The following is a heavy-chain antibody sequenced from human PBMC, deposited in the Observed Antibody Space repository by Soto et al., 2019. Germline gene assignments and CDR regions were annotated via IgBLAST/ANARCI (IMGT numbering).Heavy chain of an antibody. V-gene: IGHV4-34*01. CDR3: VTVNLVGAAYYFDY. J-gene: IGHJ4*02. CDR2: INHSGST. D-gene: IGHD1-26*01. Sequence: SETLSLTCAVYGGSFSGYYWSWIRQPPGKGLEWIGEINHSGSTNYNPSLNSRVSISVDTSENQFSLRLTSVTAADTAVYYCVTVNLVGAAYYFDYWGPGTLVTVSS. CDR1: GGSFSGYY.